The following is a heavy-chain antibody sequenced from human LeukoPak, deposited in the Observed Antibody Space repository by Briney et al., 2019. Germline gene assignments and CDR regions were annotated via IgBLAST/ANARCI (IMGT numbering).Heavy chain of an antibody. J-gene: IGHJ2*01. CDR3: ARRGSGWYFDL. D-gene: IGHD6-19*01. CDR1: GGSISSYY. CDR2: IYYSGNT. V-gene: IGHV4-59*01. Sequence: PSETLSLTCTVSGGSISSYYWSWIRQSPGKGLEWIGYIYYSGNTNYNPSLKSRVTISVDTSKNQFSLKLSSVTAADTAVYYCARRGSGWYFDLWGRGTLVTVSS.